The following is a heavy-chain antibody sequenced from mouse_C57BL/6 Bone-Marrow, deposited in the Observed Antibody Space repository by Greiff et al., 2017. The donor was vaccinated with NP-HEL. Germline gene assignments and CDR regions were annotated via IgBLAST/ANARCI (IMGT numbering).Heavy chain of an antibody. Sequence: EVQLQQSGAELVRPGASVKLSCTASGFNIKDDYMHWVKQRPEQGLEWIGWIDPENGDTEYASKFQGKATITADTSSNTAYLQLSSLTSEDTAVYYCTMAPFVDYWGQGTTLTVSS. V-gene: IGHV14-4*01. CDR2: IDPENGDT. CDR3: TMAPFVDY. CDR1: GFNIKDDY. J-gene: IGHJ2*01.